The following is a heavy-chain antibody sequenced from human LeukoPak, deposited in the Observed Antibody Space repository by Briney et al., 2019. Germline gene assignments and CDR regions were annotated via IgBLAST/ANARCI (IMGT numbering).Heavy chain of an antibody. CDR3: AKCIEGGQWQDYYYYYGMDV. V-gene: IGHV3-30*18. CDR1: GFTFSSYG. D-gene: IGHD6-19*01. CDR2: ISYDGSNK. J-gene: IGHJ6*02. Sequence: GGSLRLSCAASGFTFSSYGMHWVRQAPGKGLEWVAVISYDGSNKYYADSVKGRFTISRDNSKNTLYPQMNSLRAEDTAVYYCAKCIEGGQWQDYYYYYGMDVWGQGTTVTVSS.